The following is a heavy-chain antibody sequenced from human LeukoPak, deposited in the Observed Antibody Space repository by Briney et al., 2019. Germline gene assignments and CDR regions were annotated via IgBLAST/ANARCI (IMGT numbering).Heavy chain of an antibody. Sequence: GGSLRLSCVGSGFTFSNYGMSWVRQAPGKGLEWVSAISGSGGSTYYADSVKGRFTISRDSAKNSLYLQMNSLRAEDTAVYYCARDLNAFDIWGQGTLVTVSS. V-gene: IGHV3-23*01. CDR2: ISGSGGST. CDR1: GFTFSNYG. J-gene: IGHJ3*02. CDR3: ARDLNAFDI.